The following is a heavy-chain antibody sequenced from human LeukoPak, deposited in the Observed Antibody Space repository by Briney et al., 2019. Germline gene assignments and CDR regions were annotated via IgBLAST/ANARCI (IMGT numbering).Heavy chain of an antibody. V-gene: IGHV1-2*02. D-gene: IGHD1-1*01. Sequence: VASVKVSCKASGYTFTGYYMHWVRQAPGQGLEWMGWINLNSGGTNYAQKFQGRVTMTRDTSISTAYMELSRLRSDDTAVYYCARGQHDPVYYYYMDVWGKGTTVTVSS. CDR2: INLNSGGT. CDR3: ARGQHDPVYYYYMDV. CDR1: GYTFTGYY. J-gene: IGHJ6*03.